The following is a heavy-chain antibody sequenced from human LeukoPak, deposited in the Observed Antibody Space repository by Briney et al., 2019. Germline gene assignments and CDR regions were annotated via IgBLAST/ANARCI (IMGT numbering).Heavy chain of an antibody. CDR2: ISSSSSTI. V-gene: IGHV3-48*01. CDR1: GFTFSSYS. CDR3: ARVIAAAGPYFDY. Sequence: GGSLRLSCAASGFTFSSYSMNWVRQAPGKGLEWVSYISSSSSTIYYADSVKGRFTISRDNAKNSLYLQMNSLRAEDAAVYYCARVIAAAGPYFDYWGQGTLVTVSS. D-gene: IGHD6-13*01. J-gene: IGHJ4*02.